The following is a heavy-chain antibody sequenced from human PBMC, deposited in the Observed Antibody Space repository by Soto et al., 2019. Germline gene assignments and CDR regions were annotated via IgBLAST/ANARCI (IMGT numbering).Heavy chain of an antibody. V-gene: IGHV3-33*01. CDR2: IWYDGSNK. J-gene: IGHJ4*02. CDR1: GLTFSSYG. CDR3: ASGGYLGLSPPPTFDY. D-gene: IGHD2-15*01. Sequence: GGSMRLSCAASGLTFSSYGMHWVRQAPGKGLEWVAVIWYDGSNKYYADSVKGRFTISRDNSKNTLYLQMNSLRAEDTAVYYCASGGYLGLSPPPTFDYWGQGTLVTVSS.